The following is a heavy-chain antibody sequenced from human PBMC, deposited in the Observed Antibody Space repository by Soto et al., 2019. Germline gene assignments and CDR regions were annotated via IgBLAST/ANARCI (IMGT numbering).Heavy chain of an antibody. CDR3: AINEGRDVSTFDY. J-gene: IGHJ4*02. CDR2: IIPIFGTA. Sequence: QVQLVQSGAEVKTPGSSAKVSCKASGGIFTRYDIRWVRQAPGQGLEWMGAIIPIFGTANYAQKFQGRVTITADATTSTAYMELSSLRSEDTAMYYCAINEGRDVSTFDYWGQGTLVTVSS. V-gene: IGHV1-69*01. D-gene: IGHD3-10*02. CDR1: GGIFTRYD.